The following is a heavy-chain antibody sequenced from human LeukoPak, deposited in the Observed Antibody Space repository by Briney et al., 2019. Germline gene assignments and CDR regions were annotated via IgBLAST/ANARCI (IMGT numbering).Heavy chain of an antibody. Sequence: GASVKVSCKASGYTFTRYAIHWVRQAPGQRLEWMGWINPGNDNTKYSREFQARVTITRDTSATIVYMELSRLRSEDMAVYYCARASYSGYYYDSWGQGTLVTVSS. CDR3: ARASYSGYYYDS. D-gene: IGHD3-22*01. CDR2: INPGNDNT. V-gene: IGHV1-3*03. CDR1: GYTFTRYA. J-gene: IGHJ5*01.